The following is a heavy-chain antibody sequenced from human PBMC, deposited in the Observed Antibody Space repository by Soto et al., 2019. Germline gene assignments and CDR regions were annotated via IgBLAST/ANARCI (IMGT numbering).Heavy chain of an antibody. CDR3: ARGKLDYDFWSGYFRRDYYYYMDV. CDR1: GFTFSSYW. Sequence: EVQLVESGGGLVQPGGSLRLSCAASGFTFSSYWMHWVRQAPGKGLVWVSRINSDGSSTSYADSVKGRFTISRDNAKNTLYLQTNSLRAEDTAVYYCARGKLDYDFWSGYFRRDYYYYMDVWGKGTTVTVSS. D-gene: IGHD3-3*01. CDR2: INSDGSST. J-gene: IGHJ6*03. V-gene: IGHV3-74*01.